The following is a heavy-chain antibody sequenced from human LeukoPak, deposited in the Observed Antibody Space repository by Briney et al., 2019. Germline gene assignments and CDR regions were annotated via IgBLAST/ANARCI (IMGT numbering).Heavy chain of an antibody. CDR2: IWYDGSNK. CDR1: GFTFSSYG. CDR3: AKDFAPNYYDSSGYYDY. Sequence: GGSLRLSCAASGFTFSSYGMHWVRQAPGKGLEWVAVIWYDGSNKYYADSVKGRFTISRDNSKNTLYLQMNSLRAEDTAVYYCAKDFAPNYYDSSGYYDYWGQGTLVTVSS. J-gene: IGHJ4*02. V-gene: IGHV3-33*06. D-gene: IGHD3-22*01.